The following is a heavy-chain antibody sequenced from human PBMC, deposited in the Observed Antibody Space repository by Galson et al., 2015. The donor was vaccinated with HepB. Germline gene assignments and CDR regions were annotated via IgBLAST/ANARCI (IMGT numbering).Heavy chain of an antibody. V-gene: IGHV1-18*04. CDR2: ISAYNGNT. J-gene: IGHJ4*02. CDR3: ARQWTATPSLYYFDY. CDR1: GYTFTSYG. Sequence: SVKVSCKASGYTFTSYGISWVRQAPGQGLEWMGWISAYNGNTNYAQKLQGRVTMTTDTSTSTAYMELSSLRSEDTAVYYCARQWTATPSLYYFDYWGQGTLVTVSS. D-gene: IGHD2-21*02.